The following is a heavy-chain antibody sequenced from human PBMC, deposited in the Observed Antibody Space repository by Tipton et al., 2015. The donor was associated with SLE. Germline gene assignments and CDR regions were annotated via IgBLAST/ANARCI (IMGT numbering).Heavy chain of an antibody. J-gene: IGHJ1*01. CDR3: ATNGHGETYEFFTEYLRH. V-gene: IGHV4-61*02. D-gene: IGHD5-12*01. CDR1: GDSISSGGHY. CDR2: IYTSEST. Sequence: TLSLTCAVSGDSISSGGHYWTWIRKPAGKGLEWLGPIYTSESTNYNPSLKSRVSISLDTSKNQFSLKLTSVTAADTAVYYCATNGHGETYEFFTEYLRHWGQGTLVTVSS.